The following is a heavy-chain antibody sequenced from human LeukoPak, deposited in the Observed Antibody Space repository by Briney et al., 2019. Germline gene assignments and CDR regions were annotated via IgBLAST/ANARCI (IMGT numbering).Heavy chain of an antibody. CDR1: GGSMDTKVYY. V-gene: IGHV4-39*07. J-gene: IGHJ4*02. D-gene: IGHD5-12*01. CDR2: VYYSGSV. CDR3: ARDSGYVLQDY. Sequence: ASETLSLTCTVSGGSMDTKVYYWGWIRHAPGKGLEWIGTVYYSGSVDYNPSLKSRVTISGDTSKNMYSLSLSSVTAADTAVYYCARDSGYVLQDYWGQGTLVTVSS.